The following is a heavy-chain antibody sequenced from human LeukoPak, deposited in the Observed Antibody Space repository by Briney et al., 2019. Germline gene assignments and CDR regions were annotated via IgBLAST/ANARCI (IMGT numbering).Heavy chain of an antibody. V-gene: IGHV3-23*01. CDR1: GFAFNFFA. J-gene: IGHJ5*02. Sequence: GGSLGLSCAEAGFAFNFFAMSWVLQVPGKGLEWISTINANAGSTYYADSVKGRFTISRDNSKNTLYLQLNSLRVEDTAVYYCAKPISGGLAVTADWFDPWGSGTLVTVSS. D-gene: IGHD6-19*01. CDR2: INANAGST. CDR3: AKPISGGLAVTADWFDP.